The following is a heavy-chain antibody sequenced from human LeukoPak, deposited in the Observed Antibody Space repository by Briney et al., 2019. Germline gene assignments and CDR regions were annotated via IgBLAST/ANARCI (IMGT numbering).Heavy chain of an antibody. J-gene: IGHJ4*02. V-gene: IGHV3-11*04. CDR1: GFTFSDYY. CDR2: ISSSGSTI. CDR3: AKDKGYDFWSGYYSIGDY. Sequence: GGSLRLSCAASGFTFSDYYMSWIRQAPGKGLEWVSYISSSGSTIYYADSVKGRFTISRDNAKNSLYLQMNSLRAEDTAVYYCAKDKGYDFWSGYYSIGDYWGQGTLVTVSS. D-gene: IGHD3-3*01.